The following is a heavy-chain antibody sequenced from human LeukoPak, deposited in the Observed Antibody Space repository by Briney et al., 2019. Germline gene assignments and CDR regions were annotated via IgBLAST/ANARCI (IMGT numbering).Heavy chain of an antibody. D-gene: IGHD6-19*01. CDR1: GFTFSGYW. Sequence: GGSLRLSCAASGFTFSGYWMHWVRQAPGKGLVWVSRKSTDGSSNTYADSVKGRFTIARDNSKNTLYLQMNSLRAEDTAVYYCARAARIAVAGIKSSFDHWGQGTLVTVSS. V-gene: IGHV3-74*01. J-gene: IGHJ4*02. CDR2: KSTDGSSN. CDR3: ARAARIAVAGIKSSFDH.